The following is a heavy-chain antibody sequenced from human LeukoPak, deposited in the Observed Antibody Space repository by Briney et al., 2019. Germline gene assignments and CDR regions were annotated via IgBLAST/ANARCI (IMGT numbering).Heavy chain of an antibody. D-gene: IGHD3-22*01. CDR1: GGSFSGYY. V-gene: IGHV4-34*01. CDR2: INHSGST. Sequence: SETLSLTCAVYGGSFSGYYWSWIRQPPGKGLEWIGEINHSGSTNYNPSLKSRVTISVDTSKNQFSLKLSSVTAADTAVYYCARGGPYDSSGYWAFDIWGQGTMVTVSS. CDR3: ARGGPYDSSGYWAFDI. J-gene: IGHJ3*02.